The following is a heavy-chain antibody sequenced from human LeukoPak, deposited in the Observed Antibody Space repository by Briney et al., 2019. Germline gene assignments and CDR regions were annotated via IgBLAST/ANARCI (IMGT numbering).Heavy chain of an antibody. Sequence: GASLTLSCTASRYTFTSYDINWVRHATGQGLEWMRRLNANSGNTGYAQKFQGRVTMTRNTSISTAYMELSSLRSEDTAVYYCARGEAVVAAGAISVVYYYGMDVWGQGTTVTVSS. CDR3: ARGEAVVAAGAISVVYYYGMDV. J-gene: IGHJ6*02. CDR2: LNANSGNT. D-gene: IGHD2-15*01. V-gene: IGHV1-8*01. CDR1: RYTFTSYD.